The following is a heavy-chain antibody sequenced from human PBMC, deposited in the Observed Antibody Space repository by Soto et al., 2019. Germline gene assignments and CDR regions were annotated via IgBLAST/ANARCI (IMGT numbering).Heavy chain of an antibody. D-gene: IGHD4-17*01. CDR2: ISWNSGSI. Sequence: VQLVESGGGLVQPGRFLRLSCAASGFNFDDYAMHWVRRAPGKDLERVSGISWNSGSIGYADYVKGRFTISRDNAKNSLYLQMNSMRAEDTALYYCTKGWGTYCDYVYYFYYWGQGTLVTVSS. J-gene: IGHJ4*02. CDR1: GFNFDDYA. CDR3: TKGWGTYCDYVYYFYY. V-gene: IGHV3-9*01.